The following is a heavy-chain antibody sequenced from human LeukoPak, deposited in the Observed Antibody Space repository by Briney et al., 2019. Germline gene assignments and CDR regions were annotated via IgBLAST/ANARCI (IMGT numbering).Heavy chain of an antibody. CDR3: ARDVATNSNWFDP. J-gene: IGHJ5*02. CDR1: GFPFSSYW. CDR2: INPEGSTT. V-gene: IGHV3-74*01. D-gene: IGHD5-12*01. Sequence: GGSLRLSCAASGFPFSSYWMHWVRQAPGKGLVWVSRINPEGSTTTYADSVKGRFTISRDNAKNTVYLQMNSLTAEDTAVYYCARDVATNSNWFDPWGQGTLVTVSS.